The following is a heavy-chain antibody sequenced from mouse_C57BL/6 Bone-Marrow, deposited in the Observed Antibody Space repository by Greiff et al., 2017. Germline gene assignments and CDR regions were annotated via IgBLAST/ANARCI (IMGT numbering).Heavy chain of an antibody. CDR1: GYTFTSYT. D-gene: IGHD2-12*01. CDR3: ARGLLYVYYDMCD. Sequence: VQRVESGAELARPGASVKMSCKASGYTFTSYTMHWVKQRPGQGLEWIGYINPSSGYTKYNQKFKDKATLTADKSSSTAYMQLSSLTSEDSAVYYCARGLLYVYYDMCDCGQGTSVTVSS. J-gene: IGHJ4*01. CDR2: INPSSGYT. V-gene: IGHV1-4*01.